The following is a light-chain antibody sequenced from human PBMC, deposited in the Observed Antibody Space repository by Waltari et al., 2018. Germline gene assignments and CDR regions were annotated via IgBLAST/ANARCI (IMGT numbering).Light chain of an antibody. CDR3: QQYFDWPMYT. CDR1: QSVTTN. V-gene: IGKV3-15*01. J-gene: IGKJ2*01. Sequence: EIVMTQSPDTPSVSPGDRATLSCRASQSVTTNLAWYQQKPGQAPRLLLYGASTRATGIPARFSGSGSGTDFTLTISSLQSEDFAVYYCQQYFDWPMYTFAQGTKLEIK. CDR2: GAS.